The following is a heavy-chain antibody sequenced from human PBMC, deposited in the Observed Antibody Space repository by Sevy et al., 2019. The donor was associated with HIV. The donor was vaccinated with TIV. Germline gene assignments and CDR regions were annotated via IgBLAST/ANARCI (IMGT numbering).Heavy chain of an antibody. CDR2: IYYTGTT. CDR3: ARTTVTTLTYARYNWFDP. CDR1: GDSINNGDYY. D-gene: IGHD4-4*01. J-gene: IGHJ5*02. V-gene: IGHV4-31*03. Sequence: SETLSLTCTVSGDSINNGDYYWSWIRQHPGKGLEWIGKIYYTGTTYYNPSLKSRLRISVERSENTLSLSLRSVTAADTAVYYCARTTVTTLTYARYNWFDPWGQGTLVTVSS.